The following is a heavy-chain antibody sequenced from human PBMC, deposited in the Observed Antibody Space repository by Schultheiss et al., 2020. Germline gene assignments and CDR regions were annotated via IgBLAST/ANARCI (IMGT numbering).Heavy chain of an antibody. CDR3: TRDRAYGWFDP. CDR1: GFIFSTFA. CDR2: ISTGGSTI. Sequence: GGSLRLSCAASGFIFSTFAMSWVRQAPGKGLEWLAYISTGGSTIYYADSVKGRFTISRDNVRNTVYLQMNSLRAEDTAVYYCTRDRAYGWFDPWGQGTLVTVSS. J-gene: IGHJ5*02. V-gene: IGHV3-48*04. D-gene: IGHD4-17*01.